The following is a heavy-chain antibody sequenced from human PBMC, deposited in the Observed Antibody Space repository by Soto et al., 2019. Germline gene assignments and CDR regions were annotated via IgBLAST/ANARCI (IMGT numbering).Heavy chain of an antibody. CDR3: ARDGGTQPHYYYGMDV. J-gene: IGHJ6*02. D-gene: IGHD2-15*01. CDR2: ISSSSSTI. V-gene: IGHV3-48*01. Sequence: GGSLRLSCAASGFTFSSYSMNWVRQAPGKGLEWVSYISSSSSTIYYADSVKGRFTISRDNAKNSLYLQMNSLRAEDTAVYYCARDGGTQPHYYYGMDVWGQGTTVTVSS. CDR1: GFTFSSYS.